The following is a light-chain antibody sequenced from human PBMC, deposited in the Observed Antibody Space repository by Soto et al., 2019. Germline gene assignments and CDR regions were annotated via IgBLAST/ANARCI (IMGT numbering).Light chain of an antibody. V-gene: IGLV6-57*04. CDR2: KDD. CDR3: QSNNRGIQV. CDR1: SGSIASNY. J-gene: IGLJ2*01. Sequence: NFMLTQPHSVSESPGKTVTISCTPSSGSIASNYVQWYQQRPGSAPTTVIYKDDERPSGVPDRFSGSIDSSSNSATLTIAGLKTEDEAEYYCQSNNRGIQVFGGGTKVTVL.